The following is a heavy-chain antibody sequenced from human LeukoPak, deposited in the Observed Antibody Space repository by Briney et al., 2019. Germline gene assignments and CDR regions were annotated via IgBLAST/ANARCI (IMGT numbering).Heavy chain of an antibody. CDR2: IYYSGST. CDR1: GGSISSYY. Sequence: SETLSLTCTVSGGSISSYYWSWIRQPPGKGLEWIGYIYYSGSTNYNPSLKSRVTISVDTSKNQFSLKLSSVTAADTAVYYCARRESYYYYYGMDVWGQGTTVTVSS. V-gene: IGHV4-59*08. J-gene: IGHJ6*02. CDR3: ARRESYYYYYGMDV.